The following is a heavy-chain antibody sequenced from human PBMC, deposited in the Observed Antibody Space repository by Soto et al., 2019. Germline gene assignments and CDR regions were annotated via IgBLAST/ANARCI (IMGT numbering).Heavy chain of an antibody. D-gene: IGHD2-15*01. CDR3: AHTAGFVVVVAADYYYYGMDV. CDR2: ISGSGGST. J-gene: IGHJ6*02. Sequence: GGSLRLSCAASGFTFSSYAMSWVRQAPGKGLEWVSAISGSGGSTYYADSVKGRFTISRDNSKNTLYLQMNSLRAEDTAVYYCAHTAGFVVVVAADYYYYGMDVWGQGTTVTVSS. CDR1: GFTFSSYA. V-gene: IGHV3-23*01.